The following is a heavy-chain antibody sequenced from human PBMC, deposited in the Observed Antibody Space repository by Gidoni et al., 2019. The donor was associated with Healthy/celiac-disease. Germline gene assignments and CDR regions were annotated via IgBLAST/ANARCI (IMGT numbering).Heavy chain of an antibody. CDR3: ARSWRYSGYGGFDY. V-gene: IGHV4-34*01. D-gene: IGHD5-12*01. CDR2: INHSGST. CDR1: GGSFSGYY. Sequence: QVQLQQWGAGLLKPSETLSLTCAVYGGSFSGYYWSWIRQPPGKGLEWIGEINHSGSTNYNPSLKSRVTISVDTSKNQFSLKLSSVTAADTAVYYCARSWRYSGYGGFDYWGQGTLVTVSS. J-gene: IGHJ4*02.